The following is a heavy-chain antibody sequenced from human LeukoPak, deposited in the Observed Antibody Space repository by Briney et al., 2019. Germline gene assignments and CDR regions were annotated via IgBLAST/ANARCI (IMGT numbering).Heavy chain of an antibody. CDR1: GGSISSGGYY. Sequence: SETLSLTCTVSGGSISSGGYYWSWIRQHPEKGLEWIGYIHYSGSTYYHPSLKSRVSMSVDTSRNQFSLKLSSVTAADTAVYYCACGSNNWYNWFDPWGHGTLVTVSS. D-gene: IGHD1-1*01. J-gene: IGHJ5*02. CDR3: ACGSNNWYNWFDP. CDR2: IHYSGST. V-gene: IGHV4-31*03.